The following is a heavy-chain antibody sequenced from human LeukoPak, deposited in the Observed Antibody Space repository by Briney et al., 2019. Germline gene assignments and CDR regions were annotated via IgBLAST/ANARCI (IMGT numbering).Heavy chain of an antibody. CDR2: ISTSGCTI. J-gene: IGHJ4*02. D-gene: IGHD2-21*01. Sequence: GGSLRLSCAASGFTFSNAWMNWVRQAPEKGLEWVSYISTSGCTIYYADSVKGRFTISRDNAKNSLYLQMDSLRAEDTAVYYCARHIPFDCWGQGTLVTVSS. CDR1: GFTFSNAW. V-gene: IGHV3-48*01. CDR3: ARHIPFDC.